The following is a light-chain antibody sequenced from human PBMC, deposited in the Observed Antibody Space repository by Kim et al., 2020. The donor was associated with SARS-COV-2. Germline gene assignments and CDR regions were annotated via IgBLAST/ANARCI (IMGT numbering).Light chain of an antibody. V-gene: IGLV1-51*01. CDR3: GTWDSSLSAGVV. Sequence: QSVLTQPPSVSAPPGQKVTISCSGSSSNIGNNYVSWYQQLPGTAPKLLIYDNNKRPSGIPDRFSGSKSGTSATLGITGLQTGDEADYYCGTWDSSLSAGVVFGGGTQLTVL. CDR1: SSNIGNNY. CDR2: DNN. J-gene: IGLJ2*01.